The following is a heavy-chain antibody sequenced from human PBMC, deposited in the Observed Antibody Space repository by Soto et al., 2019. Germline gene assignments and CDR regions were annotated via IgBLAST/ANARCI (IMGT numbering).Heavy chain of an antibody. J-gene: IGHJ6*02. CDR2: IWSDGNTE. V-gene: IGHV3-33*01. D-gene: IGHD3-22*01. CDR1: GFSFRSFG. Sequence: PGGSLRLSCVASGFSFRSFGMHWVRQAPGKGLEWVAVIWSDGNTEYYANSVKGRFTIARDNSENTLYLEMNSLRVDDTAVYYCARRAEYYEGSGRNYYYGMDVWGQGTTVTVSS. CDR3: ARRAEYYEGSGRNYYYGMDV.